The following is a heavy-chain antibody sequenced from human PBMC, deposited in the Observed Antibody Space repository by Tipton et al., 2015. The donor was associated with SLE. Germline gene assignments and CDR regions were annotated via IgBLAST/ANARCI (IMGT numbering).Heavy chain of an antibody. CDR2: INHSGST. J-gene: IGHJ4*01. CDR3: ARGTGGGNTTWYDYFDY. D-gene: IGHD6-13*01. Sequence: GLVKPSETLSLTCAVYGGSFSIYYWSWIRQPPGRGLEWIGEINHSGSTNYIPSLKSRVTLSIDTSKNQFSLKLSSVTAADTAVYYCARGTGGGNTTWYDYFDYWGHGTLVTVSS. CDR1: GGSFSIYY. V-gene: IGHV4-34*01.